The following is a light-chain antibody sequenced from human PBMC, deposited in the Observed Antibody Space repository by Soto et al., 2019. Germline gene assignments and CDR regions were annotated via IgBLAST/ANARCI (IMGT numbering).Light chain of an antibody. CDR2: DVA. CDR3: VSYTSSTTYV. CDR1: SSDVGGSNF. V-gene: IGLV2-14*03. Sequence: LTQPASVSDSPGQSITISCTGTSSDVGGSNFVSWYQQHPGKPPKLIIYDVANRPSGVSNRFPGSKSGSTASLIISRLQTEDEADYYCVSYTSSTTYVFGTGTKVTVL. J-gene: IGLJ1*01.